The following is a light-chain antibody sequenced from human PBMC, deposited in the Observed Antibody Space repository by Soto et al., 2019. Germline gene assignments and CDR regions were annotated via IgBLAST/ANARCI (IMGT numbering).Light chain of an antibody. CDR2: DAS. CDR3: QQYENLPT. Sequence: DIKMPQSPSSLSASVGDRVTITCQASQNMNNYLNWYQQKPGRAPKLLIYDASNLEAGVPSRFRGSGSGTDFTFTISRLQPEDIATYYRQQYENLPTFGQGTRLEIK. J-gene: IGKJ5*01. V-gene: IGKV1-33*01. CDR1: QNMNNY.